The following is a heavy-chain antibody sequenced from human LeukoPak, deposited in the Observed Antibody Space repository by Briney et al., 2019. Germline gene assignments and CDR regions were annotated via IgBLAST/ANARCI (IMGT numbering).Heavy chain of an antibody. V-gene: IGHV3-33*01. CDR2: IWYDGSNK. D-gene: IGHD3-10*01. Sequence: GGSLRLSCAASGFTFSSYGMHWVRQAPGKGLEWVAVIWYDGSNKYYADSVKGRFTISRDNSKNTLYLQVNSLRAEDTAVYYCARDYYGSGSYSDFYYYYYGMDVWGKGTTVTVSS. CDR3: ARDYYGSGSYSDFYYYYYGMDV. J-gene: IGHJ6*04. CDR1: GFTFSSYG.